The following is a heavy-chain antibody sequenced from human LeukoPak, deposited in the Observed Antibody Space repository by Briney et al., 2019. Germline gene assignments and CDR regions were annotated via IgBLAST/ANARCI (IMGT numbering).Heavy chain of an antibody. J-gene: IGHJ4*02. D-gene: IGHD5-24*01. CDR3: ARGRNIEMTTMSGGSDY. CDR1: GYTFTDYY. CDR2: LNHNSGDT. V-gene: IGHV1-2*02. Sequence: SVKVSCKASGYTFTDYYMHWVRQAPGQGLEWMGWLNHNSGDTNYAQKFQGRVSMTRDSSISTAYMDLSDLRSDDTAVYSCARGRNIEMTTMSGGSDYWGQGPLVTVSS.